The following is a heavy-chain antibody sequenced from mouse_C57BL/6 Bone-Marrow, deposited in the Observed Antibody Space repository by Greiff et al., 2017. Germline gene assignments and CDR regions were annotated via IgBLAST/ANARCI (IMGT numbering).Heavy chain of an antibody. CDR1: GFNIKDDY. D-gene: IGHD2-1*01. Sequence: EVKLVESGAELVRPGASVKLSCTASGFNIKDDYMNWVKQRPEQGLEWIGWIDPENGDTEYASKFQGKATITADTSSNTAYLQLSSLTSEDTAVYYCTPIYYASDWYFDGWGTGTTVTVSS. V-gene: IGHV14-4*01. CDR2: IDPENGDT. CDR3: TPIYYASDWYFDG. J-gene: IGHJ1*03.